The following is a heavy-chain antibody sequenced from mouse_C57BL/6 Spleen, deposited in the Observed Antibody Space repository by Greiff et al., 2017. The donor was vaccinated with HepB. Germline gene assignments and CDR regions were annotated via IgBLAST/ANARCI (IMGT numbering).Heavy chain of an antibody. Sequence: VQLQQPGAELVKPGASVKLSCKASGYTFTSYWMHWVKQRPGQGLEWIGMIHPNSGSTNYNEKFKSKATLTVDKSSSTAYMQRSSLTSEDSAVYYCARGGPFYAMDYWGQGTSVTVSS. CDR3: ARGGPFYAMDY. V-gene: IGHV1-64*01. CDR2: IHPNSGST. J-gene: IGHJ4*01. CDR1: GYTFTSYW.